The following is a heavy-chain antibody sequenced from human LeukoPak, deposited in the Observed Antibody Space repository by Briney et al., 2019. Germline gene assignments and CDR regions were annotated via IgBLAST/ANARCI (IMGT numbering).Heavy chain of an antibody. CDR3: ARQERITISAVDPGYMDV. CDR2: ISAYNGNT. J-gene: IGHJ6*03. D-gene: IGHD3-3*01. V-gene: IGHV1-18*01. Sequence: GASVKVSCKASGDTFATYGISWVRQAPGQGLEWMAWISAYNGNTNYVQKLQGRVTMTTDTSTSTAYMELRSLRSDDTAVYYCARQERITISAVDPGYMDVWGKGTTVTVSS. CDR1: GDTFATYG.